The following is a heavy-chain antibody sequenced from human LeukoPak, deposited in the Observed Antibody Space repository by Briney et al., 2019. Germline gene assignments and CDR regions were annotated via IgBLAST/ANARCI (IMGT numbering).Heavy chain of an antibody. V-gene: IGHV3-30*18. Sequence: GGSLRLSCAASGFTFSSYGMHWVRQAPGKGVEWVAVISYDGSNKYYADSVKGRFTISRDNSKNTLYLQMNSLRAEDTAVYYCAKDGYYYDSSGYYYPDYWGQGTLVTVSS. CDR1: GFTFSSYG. CDR2: ISYDGSNK. J-gene: IGHJ4*02. CDR3: AKDGYYYDSSGYYYPDY. D-gene: IGHD3-22*01.